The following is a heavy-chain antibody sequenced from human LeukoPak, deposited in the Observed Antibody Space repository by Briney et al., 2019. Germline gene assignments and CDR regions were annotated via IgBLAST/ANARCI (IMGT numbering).Heavy chain of an antibody. CDR2: INPDGSKE. V-gene: IGHV3-7*03. D-gene: IGHD1-20*01. CDR1: GFMIGNYW. J-gene: IGHJ4*02. Sequence: GGSLRLSCAASGFMIGNYWMTWVRQAPGKGLEWVANINPDGSKENYVDSVKGRFTISRDNAKNSLYLQMNSLRAEDTALYYCARDAPDRYNWNDVTDYWGQGALVTVSS. CDR3: ARDAPDRYNWNDVTDY.